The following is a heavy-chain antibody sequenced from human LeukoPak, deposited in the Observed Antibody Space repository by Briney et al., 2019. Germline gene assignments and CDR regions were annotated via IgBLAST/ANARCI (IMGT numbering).Heavy chain of an antibody. CDR2: INHSGST. V-gene: IGHV4-34*01. J-gene: IGHJ4*02. Sequence: SETLSLTCAVYGGSFSGYYWSWIRQPPGKGLEWIGEINHSGSTNYDPSLKSRVTISVDRSKNQFSLKLSSVTAADTAVYYCALAVAGPDYYFDYWGQGTLVTVSS. CDR1: GGSFSGYY. D-gene: IGHD6-19*01. CDR3: ALAVAGPDYYFDY.